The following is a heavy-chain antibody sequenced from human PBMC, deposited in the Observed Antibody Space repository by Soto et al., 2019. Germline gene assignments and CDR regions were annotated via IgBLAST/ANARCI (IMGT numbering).Heavy chain of an antibody. V-gene: IGHV4-39*01. CDR3: ARHFELLHNWFDP. Sequence: QLQLQESGPGLVKPSETLSLTCTVSGGSISSSSYYWGWIRQPPGKGLEWIGSIYYSGSTYYNPSLKSRVTISVDTSKNQFSLKLSSVTAADTAVYYCARHFELLHNWFDPWGQGTLVTVSS. CDR1: GGSISSSSYY. D-gene: IGHD1-7*01. CDR2: IYYSGST. J-gene: IGHJ5*02.